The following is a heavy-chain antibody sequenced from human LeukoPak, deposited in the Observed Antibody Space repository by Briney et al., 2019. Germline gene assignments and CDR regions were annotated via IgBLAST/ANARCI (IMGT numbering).Heavy chain of an antibody. D-gene: IGHD2-2*01. Sequence: GASVKVSCKASGYTFTGYYMHWVRQAPGQGLEWMGWINPNSGGTNYAQKFQGRVTMTRDTSISTAYKELSRLRSDDTAVYYCARAGEGYCSSTSCYPELDYWGQGTLVTVSS. CDR1: GYTFTGYY. J-gene: IGHJ4*02. CDR2: INPNSGGT. CDR3: ARAGEGYCSSTSCYPELDY. V-gene: IGHV1-2*02.